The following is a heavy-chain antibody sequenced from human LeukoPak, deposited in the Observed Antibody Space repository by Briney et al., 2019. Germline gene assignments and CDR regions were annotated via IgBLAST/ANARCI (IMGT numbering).Heavy chain of an antibody. CDR3: ARDRSGYGDYSDY. CDR2: ISYSGST. V-gene: IGHV4-31*03. CDR1: GGSINSGADS. Sequence: SETLSLTCTVSGGSINSGADSWSWIRQHPGKGLEWIGYISYSGSTYYNPSLRSRVSISVDTSKNQFALKLNSVTAADTAVYYCARDRSGYGDYSDYWGQGTLVTVSS. J-gene: IGHJ4*02. D-gene: IGHD4-17*01.